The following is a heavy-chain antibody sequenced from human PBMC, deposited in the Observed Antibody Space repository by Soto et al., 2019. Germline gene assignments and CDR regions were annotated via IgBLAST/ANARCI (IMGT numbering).Heavy chain of an antibody. D-gene: IGHD4-17*01. CDR3: ASCLYGDPADRDLSIYYGMDV. CDR2: TNAGNGNT. J-gene: IGHJ6*02. CDR1: GYTFTSYA. V-gene: IGHV1-3*01. Sequence: QVQLVQSGAEVKKPGASVKVSCKPPGYTFTSYAMHWVRQAPGQRLEWLGWTNAGNGNTKYSQKFQGRLTITRDTSATTANMELRSLRSEDTAVYSCASCLYGDPADRDLSIYYGMDVWGQGTTVTVSS.